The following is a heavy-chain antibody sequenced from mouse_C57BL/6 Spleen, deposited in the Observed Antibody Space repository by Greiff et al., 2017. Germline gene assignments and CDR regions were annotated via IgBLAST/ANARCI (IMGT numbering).Heavy chain of an antibody. CDR1: GYSFTDYN. CDR3: ASLFVYYGSSYWFAY. Sequence: VQLKESGPELVKPGASVKISCKASGYSFTDYNMNWVKQSNGKSLEWIGVINPNYGTTSYNQKFKGKATLTVDQSSSTAYMQLSSLTSADSAVXYCASLFVYYGSSYWFAYWGQGTLVTVSA. V-gene: IGHV1-39*01. J-gene: IGHJ3*01. D-gene: IGHD1-1*01. CDR2: INPNYGTT.